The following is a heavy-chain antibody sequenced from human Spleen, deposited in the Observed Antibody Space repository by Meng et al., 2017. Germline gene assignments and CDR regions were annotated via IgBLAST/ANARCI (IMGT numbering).Heavy chain of an antibody. V-gene: IGHV1-2*06. D-gene: IGHD6-13*01. J-gene: IGHJ4*02. CDR1: GYTFPDYW. CDR3: VRDEDISAAGKLFGDY. Sequence: GQRVQSGAEVKKPGVSVKVSCKASGYTFPDYWLHWVRRAPGQGLEWMGRINPKSGDTHYAQRFQGRVTMTGDTSISTAYMELSGLRSDDTAMYYCVRDEDISAAGKLFGDYWGQGTLVTVSS. CDR2: INPKSGDT.